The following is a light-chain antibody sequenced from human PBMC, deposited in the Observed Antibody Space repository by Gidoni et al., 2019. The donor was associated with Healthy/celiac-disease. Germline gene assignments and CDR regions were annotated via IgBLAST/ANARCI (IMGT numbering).Light chain of an antibody. J-gene: IGKJ1*01. Sequence: EIVLTQSPGTLSLSQGERATLSCRAGQSVSSSYLAWYQQKPGQAPRLLIYGASSRATGIPDRFSGSGSGTDFTLTISRLEPEDFAVYYCQQYGSSRSTFGQGTKVEIK. V-gene: IGKV3-20*01. CDR1: QSVSSSY. CDR2: GAS. CDR3: QQYGSSRST.